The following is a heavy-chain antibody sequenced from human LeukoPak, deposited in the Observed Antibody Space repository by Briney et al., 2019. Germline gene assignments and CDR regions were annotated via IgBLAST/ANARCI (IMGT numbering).Heavy chain of an antibody. J-gene: IGHJ4*01. CDR1: GFTFSSYA. V-gene: IGHV3-23*01. D-gene: IGHD6-19*01. CDR3: ARASHYAISGGDFDW. Sequence: GGSLRLSCAASGFTFSSYAMSWVRQAPGKGLERVSAISGRDRSAYYADSVKGRVTISSDNSQKPLSPPMNTPRGEDTRLYFIARASHYAISGGDFDWRGHGGLRTVS. CDR2: ISGRDRSA.